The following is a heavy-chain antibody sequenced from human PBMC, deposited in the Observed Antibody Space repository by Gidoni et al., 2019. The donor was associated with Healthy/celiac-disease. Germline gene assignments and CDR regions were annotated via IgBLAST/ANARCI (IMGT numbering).Heavy chain of an antibody. J-gene: IGHJ6*02. CDR1: GFTFSSYG. Sequence: QVQLVESGGGVVQPGRSLRLSCSASGFTFSSYGMHWVRQAPGKGLEWVAVISYDGSNKYYADSVKGRFTISRDNSKNTLYLQMNSLRAEDTAVYYCAKELGNSVYYYGMDVWGQGTTVNVSS. D-gene: IGHD3-16*01. CDR3: AKELGNSVYYYGMDV. CDR2: ISYDGSNK. V-gene: IGHV3-30*18.